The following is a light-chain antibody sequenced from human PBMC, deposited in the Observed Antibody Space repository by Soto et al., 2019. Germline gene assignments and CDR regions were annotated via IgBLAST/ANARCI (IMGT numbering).Light chain of an antibody. CDR1: SSDVGGYNY. CDR2: DVS. Sequence: QSVLTQPASVSGSPGQSITISCTGTSSDVGGYNYVSWYQQHPGKAPKFMIYDVSNRPSGVSNRFSGSKSGNTASLTISGLQAEDEADYYCCSSTPSNTRKIGFGTGTKVTV. CDR3: CSSTPSNTRKIG. V-gene: IGLV2-14*01. J-gene: IGLJ1*01.